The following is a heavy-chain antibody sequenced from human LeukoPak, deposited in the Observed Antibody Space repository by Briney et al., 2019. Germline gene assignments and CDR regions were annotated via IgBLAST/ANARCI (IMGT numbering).Heavy chain of an antibody. J-gene: IGHJ4*02. V-gene: IGHV3-30*14. CDR3: GRHAYGGSPPLS. Sequence: GGSLRLSCAASGFTFSTYAMHWVRQAPGKGLEWVTVISYDATDKFYADSVKGRFTISRDNAKNTVYLQMNNLRAEDTALYYCGRHAYGGSPPLSWGQGALVTVSS. CDR2: ISYDATDK. D-gene: IGHD3-10*01. CDR1: GFTFSTYA.